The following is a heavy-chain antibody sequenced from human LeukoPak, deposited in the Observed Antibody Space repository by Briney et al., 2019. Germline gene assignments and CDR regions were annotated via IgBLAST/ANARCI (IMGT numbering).Heavy chain of an antibody. Sequence: PGGSLRLSCAASGFTFSSYWMHWVRQAPGKGLVWVSRINSDGSSTSYADSVKGRFTISRDNSKNTLYLQMNSLRAEDTAVYYCAKGPTTLLLFNWFDPWGQGTLVTVSS. CDR2: INSDGSST. D-gene: IGHD4-11*01. V-gene: IGHV3-74*01. CDR1: GFTFSSYW. CDR3: AKGPTTLLLFNWFDP. J-gene: IGHJ5*02.